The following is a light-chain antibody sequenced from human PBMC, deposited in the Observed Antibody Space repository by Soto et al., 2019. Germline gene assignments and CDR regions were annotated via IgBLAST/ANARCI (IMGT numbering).Light chain of an antibody. CDR3: SSYTASSTLVV. CDR1: NSDVGGYNY. CDR2: DVS. Sequence: QSALTQPASVSGSPGQSITISCAGSNSDVGGYNYVSWYQQHPGKAPKLMIYDVSSLPSGVSNRFSGSKSGDTASLTISGLQAEDEADYYCSSYTASSTLVVFGGGTQLTVL. V-gene: IGLV2-14*01. J-gene: IGLJ2*01.